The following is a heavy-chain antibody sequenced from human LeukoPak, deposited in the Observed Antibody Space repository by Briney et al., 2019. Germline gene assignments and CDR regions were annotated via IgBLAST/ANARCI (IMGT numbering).Heavy chain of an antibody. Sequence: GASVKLSCKASGGTFTSYAISWVRQAPGQGLEWMGGIIPIIGTANYAQKFQGRVTITADESTSTAYMELSSLRSEDTAVYYCARASIDSRLRYYYGMDVWGQGTTVTVSS. CDR2: IIPIIGTA. J-gene: IGHJ6*02. CDR3: ARASIDSRLRYYYGMDV. CDR1: GGTFTSYA. D-gene: IGHD3-22*01. V-gene: IGHV1-69*13.